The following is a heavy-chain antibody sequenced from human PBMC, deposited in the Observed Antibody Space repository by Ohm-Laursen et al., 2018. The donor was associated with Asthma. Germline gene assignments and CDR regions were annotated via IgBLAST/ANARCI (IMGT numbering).Heavy chain of an antibody. CDR3: ATNLPYEAENY. J-gene: IGHJ4*02. CDR2: IYPDGGEK. V-gene: IGHV3-7*05. CDR1: GFTFRNYA. D-gene: IGHD3-16*01. Sequence: SLRLSCAASGFTFRNYAMTWVRQAPGKGLEWVANIYPDGGEKYYVDSVDGRFTISRDNAKNSLYLQMNSLRAEDTAVYYCATNLPYEAENYWGQGTLVTVSS.